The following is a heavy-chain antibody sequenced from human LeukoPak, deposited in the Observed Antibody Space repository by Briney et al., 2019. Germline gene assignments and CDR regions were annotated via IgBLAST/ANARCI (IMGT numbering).Heavy chain of an antibody. CDR1: GFTFSSYA. CDR2: ISGSGGST. Sequence: GGSLRLSCAASGFTFSSYAMSWVRQAPGKGLEWVSAISGSGGSTYYADSVKGRFTISRDNAKNSLYLQMNSLRAEDTAVYYCARDRAYCGGDCSTIGSDMDVWGIGTTVTVSS. V-gene: IGHV3-23*01. D-gene: IGHD2-21*01. CDR3: ARDRAYCGGDCSTIGSDMDV. J-gene: IGHJ6*03.